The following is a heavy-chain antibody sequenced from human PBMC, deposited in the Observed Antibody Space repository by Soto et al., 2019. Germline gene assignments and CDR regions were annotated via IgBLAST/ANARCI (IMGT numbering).Heavy chain of an antibody. D-gene: IGHD2-8*01. CDR2: ARNKVSGYTT. CDR1: GFIFSDHY. J-gene: IGHJ5*02. CDR3: ARLMGTSFDL. V-gene: IGHV3-72*01. Sequence: HPWGSLRLSCASSGFIFSDHYMYWVRQAPGKGLDWVGRARNKVSGYTTAYAASVKGRFTISRDDSKNSLFLQMNSLKTEDTAVYFCARLMGTSFDLWGQGTLVTVSS.